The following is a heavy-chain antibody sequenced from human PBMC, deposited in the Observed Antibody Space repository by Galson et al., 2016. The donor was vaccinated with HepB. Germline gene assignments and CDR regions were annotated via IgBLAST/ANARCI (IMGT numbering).Heavy chain of an antibody. CDR1: GESFSGYY. CDR2: INHSGVT. V-gene: IGHV4-34*01. J-gene: IGHJ4*02. Sequence: SETLSLTCGVYGESFSGYYWTWIRQPPGKGLEWIGEINHSGVTKYNPSLESRVTISVDTSKNQFSLDLTSVTAADTAVYYCAVLRLGDLSQFLGYSWGQGTLVTVSS. CDR3: AVLRLGDLSQFLGYS. D-gene: IGHD3-16*02.